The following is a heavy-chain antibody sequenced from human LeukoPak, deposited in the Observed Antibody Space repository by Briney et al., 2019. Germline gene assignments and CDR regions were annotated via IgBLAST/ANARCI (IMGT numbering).Heavy chain of an antibody. CDR3: ARSGYSSSEGYYFYY. Sequence: PGGSLRLSCAASGFTFSDYYMSWVRQAPGKGLEWVSYISSSGSTIYYADSVKGRFTISRDNAKNSLYLQMNSLRAEDTAVYYGARSGYSSSEGYYFYYWGQGTLVTLSS. D-gene: IGHD6-6*01. V-gene: IGHV3-11*01. CDR2: ISSSGSTI. J-gene: IGHJ4*02. CDR1: GFTFSDYY.